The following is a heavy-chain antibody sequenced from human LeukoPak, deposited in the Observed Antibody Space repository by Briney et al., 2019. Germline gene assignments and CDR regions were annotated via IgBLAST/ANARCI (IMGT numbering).Heavy chain of an antibody. Sequence: GGSLRLSCAACGFTFSSYGMHWVRQAPGKGLEWVAFIRYDGSNKYYADSVKGRFTISRDNSKNTLYLQMNSLRAEDTAVYYCAKDLEFRAVAGTGGDYWGQGTLVTVSS. CDR2: IRYDGSNK. J-gene: IGHJ4*02. V-gene: IGHV3-30*02. CDR1: GFTFSSYG. CDR3: AKDLEFRAVAGTGGDY. D-gene: IGHD6-19*01.